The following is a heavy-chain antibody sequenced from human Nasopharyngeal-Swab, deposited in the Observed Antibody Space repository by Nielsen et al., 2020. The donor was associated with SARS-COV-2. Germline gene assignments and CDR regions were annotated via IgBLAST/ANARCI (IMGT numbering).Heavy chain of an antibody. CDR2: ISSTSRYI. CDR1: GFIFSDYT. V-gene: IGHV3-21*01. D-gene: IGHD3-10*01. CDR3: ARSLGAEVLAVEHY. J-gene: IGHJ4*02. Sequence: GRSLKISCAASGFIFSDYTINWVRQAPGKGLEWVSSISSTSRYIFYGDSVRGRFTIPRDNAEKSVFLQMDRLRVEDTAVYYCARSLGAEVLAVEHYWGQGTPVTVSS.